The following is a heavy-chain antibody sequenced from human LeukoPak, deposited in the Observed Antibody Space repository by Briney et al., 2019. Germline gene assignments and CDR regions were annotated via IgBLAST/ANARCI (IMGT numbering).Heavy chain of an antibody. V-gene: IGHV3-33*01. Sequence: AGGSLRLSCAASGFNFSCYGMHWVRQAPGKGLEGVTSIWFDGSNIHYADSVKGRVIISRDNSKSALYLQMNSLRAEDTAIYYCARDSLPMAVTGPFDHWGQGALVTVSS. CDR1: GFNFSCYG. CDR3: ARDSLPMAVTGPFDH. D-gene: IGHD6-19*01. J-gene: IGHJ4*02. CDR2: IWFDGSNI.